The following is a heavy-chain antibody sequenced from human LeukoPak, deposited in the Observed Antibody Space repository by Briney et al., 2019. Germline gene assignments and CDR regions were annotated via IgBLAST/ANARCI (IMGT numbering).Heavy chain of an antibody. CDR3: ASGYTYYYGSGSYH. CDR2: ISHDGSNR. Sequence: PGGSLSLSCAASGITFNSYAMHWVRQAPGKGLEWVAVISHDGSNRYYGDSVKGRFTISRDNSKNTLFLQMDSLRAEDTAVYYCASGYTYYYGSGSYHWGQGTLVTVSS. V-gene: IGHV3-30*04. CDR1: GITFNSYA. J-gene: IGHJ4*02. D-gene: IGHD3-10*01.